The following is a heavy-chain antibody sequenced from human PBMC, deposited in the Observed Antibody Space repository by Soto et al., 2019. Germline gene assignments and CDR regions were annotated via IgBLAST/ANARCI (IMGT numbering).Heavy chain of an antibody. V-gene: IGHV4-61*01. D-gene: IGHD6-19*01. CDR2: IYYSGST. J-gene: IGHJ4*02. Sequence: SETLSLTCTVSGGSVSSGSYYWSWIRQPPGKGLEWIGYIYYSGSTNYNPALKSRFTISVDTSKNQFSLKLSSVTAADTAVYYCARDPSGWYVREYPYWGQGTLVTVSS. CDR1: GGSVSSGSYY. CDR3: ARDPSGWYVREYPY.